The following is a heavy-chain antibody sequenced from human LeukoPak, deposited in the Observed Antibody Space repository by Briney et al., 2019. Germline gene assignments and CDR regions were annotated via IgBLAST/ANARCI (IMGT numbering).Heavy chain of an antibody. CDR3: ARDPTIAAAGPGGDY. CDR1: GGSISSYY. J-gene: IGHJ4*02. D-gene: IGHD6-13*01. Sequence: SETLSLTCTVSGGSISSYYWSWIRHPPGKGLEWIGYIYHSGSTYYNPSLKSRVTISVDRSKNQFFLKLSSVTAADTAVYYCARDPTIAAAGPGGDYWGQGTLVTVSS. CDR2: IYHSGST. V-gene: IGHV4-59*12.